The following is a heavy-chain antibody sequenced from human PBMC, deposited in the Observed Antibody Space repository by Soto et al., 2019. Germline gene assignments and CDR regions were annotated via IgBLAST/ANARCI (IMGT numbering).Heavy chain of an antibody. V-gene: IGHV4-59*01. CDR1: GGSISGYY. Sequence: SETLSLTCTVSGGSISGYYWSWIRQPPGKGLEWIGNVYYSGGAKYNPSVKRRVSISVDTSKNQFSLNLSSVTAADTAVYYCTRDGDGRMTTNPYYYYGMDVWGPGITVTSP. CDR3: TRDGDGRMTTNPYYYYGMDV. J-gene: IGHJ6*02. D-gene: IGHD2-21*02. CDR2: VYYSGGA.